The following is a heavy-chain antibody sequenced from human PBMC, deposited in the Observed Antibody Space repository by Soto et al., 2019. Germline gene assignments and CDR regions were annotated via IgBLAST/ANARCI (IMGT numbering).Heavy chain of an antibody. CDR2: IIPIFGTA. CDR3: ARGGIGYCISTRCPPSWWFDP. V-gene: IGHV1-69*12. CDR1: GGTFSSYA. J-gene: IGHJ5*02. Sequence: QVQLVQSGAEVKKPGSSVKVSCKASGGTFSSYAISWVRQAPGQGLEWMGGIIPIFGTANYAQKFQGRVTITADESTSTAYIELSSLRSGDTAVYYCARGGIGYCISTRCPPSWWFDPWGQGTLVTVSS. D-gene: IGHD2-2*01.